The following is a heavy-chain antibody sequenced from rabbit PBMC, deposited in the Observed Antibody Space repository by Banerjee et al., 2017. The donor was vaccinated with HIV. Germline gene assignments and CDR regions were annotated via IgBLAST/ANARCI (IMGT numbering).Heavy chain of an antibody. CDR1: GFDLSSYYD. J-gene: IGHJ4*01. Sequence: QSLEESGGGLVKPGASLILTCKASGFDLSSYYDVCWVRQAPGKGLEWIACIYAGSGDTYYASWAKGRFTISKTSSTTVTLQMTSLTAADTATYFCARNYDLWGPGTLVTVS. V-gene: IGHV1S40*01. CDR3: ARNYDL. D-gene: IGHD2-1*01. CDR2: IYAGSGDT.